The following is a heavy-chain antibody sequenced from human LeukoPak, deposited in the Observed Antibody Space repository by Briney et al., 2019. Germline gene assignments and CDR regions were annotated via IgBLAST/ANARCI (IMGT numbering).Heavy chain of an antibody. Sequence: GASVKVSCKASGGTFSSYAISWVRQAPGQGLEWMGGIIPIFGTANYAQKFQGRVTITADESTSTAYMELSSLRSEDTAVYYCARDRVRDSGYDYWFDPWGQGTLVTVSS. V-gene: IGHV1-69*13. J-gene: IGHJ5*02. CDR2: IIPIFGTA. CDR1: GGTFSSYA. CDR3: ARDRVRDSGYDYWFDP. D-gene: IGHD5-12*01.